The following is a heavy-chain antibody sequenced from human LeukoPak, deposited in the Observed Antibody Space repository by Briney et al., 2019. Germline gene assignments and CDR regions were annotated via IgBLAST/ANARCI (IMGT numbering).Heavy chain of an antibody. Sequence: GGSLRLSCAASGFTFSSYGMHWVRQAPGKGLEWVAVIWYDGSNKYYADSVKGRFTISRDNSKNTLYLQMNSLRAEDTAVYYCARAGSGSHPKELGAFDIWGQGTKVTVSS. CDR1: GFTFSSYG. D-gene: IGHD1-26*01. CDR3: ARAGSGSHPKELGAFDI. J-gene: IGHJ3*02. CDR2: IWYDGSNK. V-gene: IGHV3-33*01.